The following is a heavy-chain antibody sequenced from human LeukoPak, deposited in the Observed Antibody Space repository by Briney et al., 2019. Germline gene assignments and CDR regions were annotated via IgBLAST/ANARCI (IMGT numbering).Heavy chain of an antibody. D-gene: IGHD3-10*01. V-gene: IGHV4-30-4*01. J-gene: IGHJ3*02. CDR1: GGSISSGDYY. CDR2: IYYSGST. CDR3: ARDITMVRGVIEDAFDI. Sequence: PSETLSLTCTVSGGSISSGDYYWSWIRQPPGKGLEWIGYIYYSGSTYYNPSLKSRVTISVDTSKNQFSLKLSSVTAADTAVYYCARDITMVRGVIEDAFDIWGQGTMVTVSS.